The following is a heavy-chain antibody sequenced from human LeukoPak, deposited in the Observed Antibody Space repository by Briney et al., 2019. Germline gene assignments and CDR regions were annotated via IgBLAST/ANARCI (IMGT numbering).Heavy chain of an antibody. V-gene: IGHV3-23*01. CDR3: AKDLDYTTCGYYFDY. D-gene: IGHD4-11*01. J-gene: IGHJ4*02. CDR1: GFTFSSYA. Sequence: GGSLRLSCTASGFTFSSYAMNWVRQAPGKGLEWVSGICSDGTFTYYADSVKGRFTISRDNSRNTLYLQMNSLRADDTAVYYCAKDLDYTTCGYYFDYWGQGTLVTVSS. CDR2: ICSDGTFT.